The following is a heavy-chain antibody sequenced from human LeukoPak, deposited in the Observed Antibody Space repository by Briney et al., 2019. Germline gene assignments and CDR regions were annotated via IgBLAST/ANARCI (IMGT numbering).Heavy chain of an antibody. V-gene: IGHV4-59*01. CDR1: GGSFSISV. D-gene: IGHD6-6*01. Sequence: PSETLSLTCTVSGGSFSISVWSWIRQPPGKGLDWIGYIYYSGITSYNPSLKSRVTISVDTSENQFSLRLSSVTAADTAFYYCARIGANYTSSFYMDVWGKGTTVTVSS. CDR3: ARIGANYTSSFYMDV. CDR2: IYYSGIT. J-gene: IGHJ6*03.